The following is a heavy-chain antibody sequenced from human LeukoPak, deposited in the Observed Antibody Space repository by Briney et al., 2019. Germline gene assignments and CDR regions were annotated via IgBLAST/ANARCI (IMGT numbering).Heavy chain of an antibody. J-gene: IGHJ4*02. V-gene: IGHV1-2*06. CDR2: INPNSGDT. Sequence: ASVKVSCKASGYTFTGYHMHWVRQAPGQGLEWVGRINPNSGDTNYAQKFQGRVTMTRDTSISTAYMELSRLRSDDTAVYYCARDYCSSTSCLFDYWGQGTLVTVSS. CDR1: GYTFTGYH. CDR3: ARDYCSSTSCLFDY. D-gene: IGHD2-2*01.